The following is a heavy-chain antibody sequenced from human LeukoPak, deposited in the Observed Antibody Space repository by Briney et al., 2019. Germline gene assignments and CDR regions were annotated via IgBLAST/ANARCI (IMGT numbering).Heavy chain of an antibody. V-gene: IGHV3-23*01. CDR2: ISGSVGST. Sequence: PGGSLRLSCAASGFTFSSYDMSWVRQAPGKGLEWVSAISGSVGSTYYADSVKGRFTISRDNAKNSLYLQMNSLRAEDTAVYYCARTYSSGWYPYFDYWGQGTLVTVSS. D-gene: IGHD6-19*01. CDR3: ARTYSSGWYPYFDY. J-gene: IGHJ4*02. CDR1: GFTFSSYD.